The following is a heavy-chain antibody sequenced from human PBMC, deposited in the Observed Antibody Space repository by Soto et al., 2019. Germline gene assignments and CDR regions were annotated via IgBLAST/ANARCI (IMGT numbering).Heavy chain of an antibody. V-gene: IGHV3-23*01. CDR2: ITGSGSTT. J-gene: IGHJ5*02. Sequence: EVQLLESGGGLVQPGGSLRLSCAASEFTFSSNAMHWVRQAPGKGLEWVSGITGSGSTTFYADSVKGRFTISRDNSKNTLYLHMSSLRAEDTATYCCAKDFTAYLSWWFHLWGQGTLVTVSS. CDR1: EFTFSSNA. CDR3: AKDFTAYLSWWFHL. D-gene: IGHD6-13*01.